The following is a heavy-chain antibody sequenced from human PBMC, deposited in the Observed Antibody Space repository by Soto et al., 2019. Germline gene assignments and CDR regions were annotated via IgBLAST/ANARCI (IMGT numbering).Heavy chain of an antibody. D-gene: IGHD6-13*01. CDR2: ISYDGSNK. CDR3: AKDISSWHTIDY. Sequence: GGSLRLSCAASGFTFSSYGMHWVRQAPGKGLEWVAVISYDGSNKYYADSVKGRFTISRDNSKNTLYLQMNSLRAEDTAVYYCAKDISSWHTIDYWGQGTLVTVSS. CDR1: GFTFSSYG. V-gene: IGHV3-30*18. J-gene: IGHJ4*02.